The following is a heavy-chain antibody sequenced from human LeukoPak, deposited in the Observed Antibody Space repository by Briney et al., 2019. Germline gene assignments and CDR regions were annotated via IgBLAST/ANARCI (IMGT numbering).Heavy chain of an antibody. CDR1: GGSFSGYY. D-gene: IGHD3-22*01. CDR3: AKDDYYDSSGEFDY. V-gene: IGHV3-23*01. Sequence: ETLSLTCAVYGGSFSGYYWSWVRQAPGKGLEWVSAISGSGGSTYYADSVKGRFTISRDNSKNTLYLQMNSLRAEDTAVYYCAKDDYYDSSGEFDYWGQGTLVTVSS. CDR2: ISGSGGST. J-gene: IGHJ4*02.